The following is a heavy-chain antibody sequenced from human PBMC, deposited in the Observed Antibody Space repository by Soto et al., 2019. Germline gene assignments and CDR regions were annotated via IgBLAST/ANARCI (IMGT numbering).Heavy chain of an antibody. D-gene: IGHD3-3*01. CDR1: GGSISSYY. Sequence: SETLSLTCTVSGGSISSYYWSWIRQPPGKGLEWIGYIYYSGSTNYNPSLKSRVTISVDTSKNQFSLKLSSVTAADTAVYYCARHSRHLEWLLSPFDYWGQGTLVTVSS. CDR2: IYYSGST. V-gene: IGHV4-59*08. CDR3: ARHSRHLEWLLSPFDY. J-gene: IGHJ4*02.